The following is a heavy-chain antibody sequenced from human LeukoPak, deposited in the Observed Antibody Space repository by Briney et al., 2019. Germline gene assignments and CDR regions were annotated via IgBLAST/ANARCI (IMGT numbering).Heavy chain of an antibody. CDR1: GFTFSSYW. CDR2: IDSDGGGT. J-gene: IGHJ5*02. Sequence: PGGSLRLSCAASGFTFSSYWMHWVRQVPGKGLVWVSHIDSDGGGTTYADSVKGRFTISRDNARNTLYLQMNSLRDEDTAVYYCARDSPRTGPWGQGTLVTVSS. V-gene: IGHV3-74*01. D-gene: IGHD1-1*01. CDR3: ARDSPRTGP.